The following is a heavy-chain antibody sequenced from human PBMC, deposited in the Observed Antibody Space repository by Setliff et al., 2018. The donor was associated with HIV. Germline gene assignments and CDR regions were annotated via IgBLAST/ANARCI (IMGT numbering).Heavy chain of an antibody. Sequence: PGGSLRLSCAASGFTFSYYTMHWIRQTPDNGLEWVAVISYDGNSQYYADSVKGRFIISRDNSKNTLYLQMNSLRAQDTAIYYCAKDPRGSMVRGLINYFDPWGQGTLVTVSS. V-gene: IGHV3-30*04. CDR1: GFTFSYYT. J-gene: IGHJ5*02. CDR3: AKDPRGSMVRGLINYFDP. D-gene: IGHD3-10*01. CDR2: ISYDGNSQ.